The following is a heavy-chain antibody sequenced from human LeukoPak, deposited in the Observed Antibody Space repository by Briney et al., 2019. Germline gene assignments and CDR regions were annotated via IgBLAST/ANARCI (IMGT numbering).Heavy chain of an antibody. V-gene: IGHV4-4*07. CDR2: IYTSGST. J-gene: IGHJ4*02. CDR3: ARDGYYYGSGSYYNVYYFDY. Sequence: SETLSLTCTVSGGSISSYYWSWIRQPAGKGLEWIGRIYTSGSTNYNPSLKSRVTMSVDTSKNQFSLKLSSVTAADTAVYYCARDGYYYGSGSYYNVYYFDYWGQGTLVTVSS. CDR1: GGSISSYY. D-gene: IGHD3-10*01.